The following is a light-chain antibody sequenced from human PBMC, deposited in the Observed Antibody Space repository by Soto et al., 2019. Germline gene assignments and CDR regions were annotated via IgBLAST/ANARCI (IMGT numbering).Light chain of an antibody. CDR1: QSVSSY. CDR3: HQRSNWPPS. CDR2: DAS. J-gene: IGKJ4*01. V-gene: IGKV3-11*01. Sequence: EIVLTQSPATLSLSPGERATLSCRASQSVSSYLAWYQQKPGQAPRLLIYDASNRATGIPARFSGSGSGTDFTLTISSLESEDFAVYYWHQRSNWPPSFGGGTKVEIK.